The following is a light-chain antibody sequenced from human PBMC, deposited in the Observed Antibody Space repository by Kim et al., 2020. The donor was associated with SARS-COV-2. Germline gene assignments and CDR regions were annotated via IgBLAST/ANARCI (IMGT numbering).Light chain of an antibody. Sequence: SSELTQDSAVSVALGQTVRIKCQGDSLRSYYASWYQQKPGQAPVLVIYGKNNRPSGIPDRFSGSSSGNTASLTITGAQAEDEADYYCNSRDSSGNHLVVFGGGTQLTVL. CDR3: NSRDSSGNHLVV. CDR2: GKN. CDR1: SLRSYY. J-gene: IGLJ2*01. V-gene: IGLV3-19*01.